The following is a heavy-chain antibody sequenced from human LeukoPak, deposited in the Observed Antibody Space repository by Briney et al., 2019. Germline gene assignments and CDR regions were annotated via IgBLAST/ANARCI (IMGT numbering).Heavy chain of an antibody. V-gene: IGHV3-11*03. D-gene: IGHD1-26*01. CDR1: GIPFSDFY. CDR2: ISSSSSYT. J-gene: IGHJ4*02. Sequence: GGSLRLSCVVSGIPFSDFYMNWIRQAPGKGLEWISYISSSSSYTDYAESVKGRFTISRVNAKSALYLEMNDLRVEDTGVYYCAAGTAADYWGQGTLVTVSS. CDR3: AAGTAADY.